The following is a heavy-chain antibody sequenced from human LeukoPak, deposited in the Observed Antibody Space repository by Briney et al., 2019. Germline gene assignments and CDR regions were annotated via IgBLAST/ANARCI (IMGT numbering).Heavy chain of an antibody. CDR3: ARAGYYDSRGSSYTFDI. CDR1: GYTFTNNA. Sequence: GASVKVSCKASGYTFTNNAIHWVRQAPGQRLEWMGWINGGNGYTKYSQDFQGRVTITRDRSASTVYMELSSLRSEDTAMYYCARAGYYDSRGSSYTFDIWGQGTMVTVSS. CDR2: INGGNGYT. J-gene: IGHJ3*02. D-gene: IGHD3-22*01. V-gene: IGHV1-3*01.